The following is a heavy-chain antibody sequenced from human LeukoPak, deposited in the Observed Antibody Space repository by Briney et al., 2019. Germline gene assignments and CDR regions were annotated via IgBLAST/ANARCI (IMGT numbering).Heavy chain of an antibody. Sequence: GGSLRLSCAASGFTFSSNWMHWVRQAPGKGLVWVSRINEDGSTTNYADSVKGRSTIFRDNAKNTLYLQMNSLRAEDTAVYYCARNGYSSSWYRNWGQGTLVTVSS. CDR2: INEDGSTT. V-gene: IGHV3-74*01. J-gene: IGHJ4*02. CDR1: GFTFSSNW. CDR3: ARNGYSSSWYRN. D-gene: IGHD6-13*01.